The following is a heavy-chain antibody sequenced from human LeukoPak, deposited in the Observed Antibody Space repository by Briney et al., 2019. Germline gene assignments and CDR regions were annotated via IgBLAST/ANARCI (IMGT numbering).Heavy chain of an antibody. CDR3: ARDGYYYDSSGYSHDAFDI. CDR2: ISGSGDST. J-gene: IGHJ3*02. CDR1: GFTFSSHA. D-gene: IGHD3-22*01. Sequence: GGSLRLSCAASGFTFSSHAMSWVRQAPGKGLEWVSAISGSGDSTYYADSVKGRFTISRDNSKNTLYLQMNSLRAEDTAVYYCARDGYYYDSSGYSHDAFDIWGQGTMVTVSS. V-gene: IGHV3-23*01.